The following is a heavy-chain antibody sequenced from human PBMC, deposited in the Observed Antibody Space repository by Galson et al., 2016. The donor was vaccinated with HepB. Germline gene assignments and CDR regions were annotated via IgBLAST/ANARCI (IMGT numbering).Heavy chain of an antibody. Sequence: PALVKPTQTLTLTCTVSSEFSLSTSGVGVGWIRQPPGKAPEWLALIYWDDDKHYVPSLKTRLTITKDPSKNQVVLTMTNMDPVDTATYYCAHSGAEAYYDNIWGNYRYPTLFDRWGQGTLVTVSS. V-gene: IGHV2-5*05. J-gene: IGHJ5*02. CDR2: IYWDDDK. CDR3: AHSGAEAYYDNIWGNYRYPTLFDR. CDR1: EFSLSTSGVG. D-gene: IGHD3-16*02.